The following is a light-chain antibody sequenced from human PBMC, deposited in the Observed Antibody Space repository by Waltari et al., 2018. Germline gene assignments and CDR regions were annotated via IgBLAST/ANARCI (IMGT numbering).Light chain of an antibody. J-gene: IGLJ1*01. CDR3: ASYAGRNDHV. CDR2: EVN. CDR1: SSATGGYNS. Sequence: QSALTQPPSASGSPGQSVTIPRTGTSSATGGYNSVSWYQQPPGEAPRPIIYEVNQRPSGVPDRFSGSKSGNTASLTVSGLQDDDEADYYCASYAGRNDHVFGTGTKVTVL. V-gene: IGLV2-8*01.